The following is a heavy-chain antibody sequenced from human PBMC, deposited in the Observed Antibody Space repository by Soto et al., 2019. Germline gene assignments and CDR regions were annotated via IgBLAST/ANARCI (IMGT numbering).Heavy chain of an antibody. V-gene: IGHV3-33*01. CDR1: GFTFSSYG. Sequence: QVQLVESGGGVVQPGRSLRLSCAASGFTFSSYGMHWVRQAPGKGLEWVAVIWYDGSNKYYADSVKGRFTISRDNSKNTLYLQMNSLRAEDTAVYYCARDHPTGYSGYGAFDYWGQGTLVTVSS. CDR3: ARDHPTGYSGYGAFDY. J-gene: IGHJ4*02. CDR2: IWYDGSNK. D-gene: IGHD5-12*01.